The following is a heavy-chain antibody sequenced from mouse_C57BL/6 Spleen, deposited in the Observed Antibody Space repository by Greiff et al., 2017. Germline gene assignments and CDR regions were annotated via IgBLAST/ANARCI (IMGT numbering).Heavy chain of an antibody. CDR3: ARDYGYDGY. CDR1: GYTFTSYW. D-gene: IGHD2-2*01. Sequence: QVQLQQPGAELVQPGASVKMSCKASGYTFTSYWITWVKQRPGQGLEWIGDIYPGSGSTNYNEKFKSKATLTVDTSSSTAYMQLSSLTAEDAAVYYCARDYGYDGYWGQGTPVTVSA. J-gene: IGHJ3*01. CDR2: IYPGSGST. V-gene: IGHV1-55*01.